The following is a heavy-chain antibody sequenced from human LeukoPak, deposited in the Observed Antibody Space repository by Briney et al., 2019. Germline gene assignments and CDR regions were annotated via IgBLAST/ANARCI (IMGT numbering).Heavy chain of an antibody. CDR1: GHTFTGYY. V-gene: IGHV1-2*02. CDR2: INPNSGGT. J-gene: IGHJ4*02. CDR3: ARDGADQGNS. D-gene: IGHD2-2*01. Sequence: ASVKVSCKASGHTFTGYYMHWVRQAPGQGLEWMGWINPNSGGTNYAQKFQGRVTTTRDTSISTAYMELSRLRSDDAAVYYCARDGADQGNSWGEGALVTVSS.